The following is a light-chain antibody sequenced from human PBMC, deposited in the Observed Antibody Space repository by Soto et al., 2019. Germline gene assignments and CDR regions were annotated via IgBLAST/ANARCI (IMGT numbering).Light chain of an antibody. Sequence: VMTQFPATLSVSPGERVTLSCRASQNVGNSLAWYRQKPGQAPRLLVYGASTRATGIPARFSGSGSGTEFTLTISSLQSEDFAFYYCLPYYKWPPWTFGQGTKVEIK. CDR1: QNVGNS. CDR2: GAS. V-gene: IGKV3-15*01. J-gene: IGKJ1*01. CDR3: LPYYKWPPWT.